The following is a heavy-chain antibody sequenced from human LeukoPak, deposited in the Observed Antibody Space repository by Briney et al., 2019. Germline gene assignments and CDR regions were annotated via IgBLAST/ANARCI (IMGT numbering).Heavy chain of an antibody. CDR3: AKAFREYGSSSYSSFDI. J-gene: IGHJ3*02. CDR2: ISSSGATT. Sequence: PGGSLRLSCAASGFTFSSYAMSWVRQAPGKGLEWVSAISSSGATTHYADSVKGRFTISRDNSKNILYLQMNSLSTEDTAIYYCAKAFREYGSSSYSSFDIWGQGTMVTVSS. CDR1: GFTFSSYA. D-gene: IGHD6-13*01. V-gene: IGHV3-23*01.